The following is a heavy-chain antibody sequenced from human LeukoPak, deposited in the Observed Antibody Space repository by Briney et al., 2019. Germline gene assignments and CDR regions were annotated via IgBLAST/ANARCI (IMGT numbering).Heavy chain of an antibody. CDR2: ISSNGGST. CDR1: GFTFSSYA. CDR3: ARDQAGGYCSSTSCYSPFDY. J-gene: IGHJ4*02. Sequence: GGSLSLSCAASGFTFSSYAMHWVRQAPGKGLEYVSAISSNGGSTYYANSVKGRFTISRDNSKNTLYLQMGSLRAEDMAVYYCARDQAGGYCSSTSCYSPFDYWGQGTLVTVSS. V-gene: IGHV3-64*01. D-gene: IGHD2-2*01.